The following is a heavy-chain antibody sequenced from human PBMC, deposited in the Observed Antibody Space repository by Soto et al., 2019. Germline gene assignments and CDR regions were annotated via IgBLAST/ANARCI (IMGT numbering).Heavy chain of an antibody. J-gene: IGHJ3*02. CDR1: GGTFSSYA. Sequence: SVKVSCKASGGTFSSYAISWVRQAPGQGLEWMGGIIPIFGTANYAQKFQGRVTITADESTSTAYMELSSLRSEDTAVYYCASKVKGVVVANDAFDIWGQGTMVTV. D-gene: IGHD3-22*01. CDR3: ASKVKGVVVANDAFDI. CDR2: IIPIFGTA. V-gene: IGHV1-69*13.